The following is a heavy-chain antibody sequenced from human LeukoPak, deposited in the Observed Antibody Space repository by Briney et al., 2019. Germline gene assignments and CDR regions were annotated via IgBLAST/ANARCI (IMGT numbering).Heavy chain of an antibody. CDR2: IYYSGST. J-gene: IGHJ3*02. D-gene: IGHD1-26*01. V-gene: IGHV4-39*01. CDR3: ARHTKVGSKPDAFDI. CDR1: GGSIRSSSYY. Sequence: PSETLSLTCTVSGGSIRSSSYYWGWIRQPPGKGLEWIGSIYYSGSTYYNPSLKSRVTISADTSKSEFSLKLSSVTATDTAVYYCARHTKVGSKPDAFDIWGQGTMVTVSS.